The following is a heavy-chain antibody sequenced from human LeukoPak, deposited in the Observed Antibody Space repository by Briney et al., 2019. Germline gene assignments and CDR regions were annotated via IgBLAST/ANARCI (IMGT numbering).Heavy chain of an antibody. CDR2: ISAYNGNT. Sequence: ASVKVSCKASGYTFTNYGISWVRQAPGQGLEWMGWISAYNGNTNYAQKLQGRVTITADESTSTAYMELSSLESEDTAVYYCARVTQRDSNLYGMDVWGQGTTVTVSS. D-gene: IGHD4-11*01. J-gene: IGHJ6*02. CDR1: GYTFTNYG. V-gene: IGHV1-18*01. CDR3: ARVTQRDSNLYGMDV.